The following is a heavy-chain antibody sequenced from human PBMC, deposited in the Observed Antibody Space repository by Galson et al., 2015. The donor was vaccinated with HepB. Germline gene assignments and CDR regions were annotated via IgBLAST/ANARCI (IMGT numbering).Heavy chain of an antibody. J-gene: IGHJ3*02. V-gene: IGHV3-9*01. CDR3: AKDPYPGGARIAAAGTATPPI. Sequence: SLRLSCAASGFTFDDYAMHWVRQAPGKGLEWVSGISWNSGSIGYADSVKGRFTISRDNAKNSLYLQMNSLRAEDTALYYCAKDPYPGGARIAAAGTATPPIWGQGTMVTVSS. CDR1: GFTFDDYA. D-gene: IGHD6-13*01. CDR2: ISWNSGSI.